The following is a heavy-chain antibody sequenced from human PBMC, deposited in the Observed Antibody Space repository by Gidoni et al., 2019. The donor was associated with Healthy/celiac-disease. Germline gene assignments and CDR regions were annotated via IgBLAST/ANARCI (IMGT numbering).Heavy chain of an antibody. V-gene: IGHV3-11*05. D-gene: IGHD5-18*01. CDR3: ARLWGYSYGRDY. J-gene: IGHJ4*02. Sequence: QVQLVASGGGLVKPGGSLRLSCAASGFTFSDYYLSWIRQAPGKGLEWVSYISSSSSYTNYADSVKGRFTISRDNAKNSLYLQMNSLRAEDTAVYYCARLWGYSYGRDYWGQGTLVTVSS. CDR2: ISSSSSYT. CDR1: GFTFSDYY.